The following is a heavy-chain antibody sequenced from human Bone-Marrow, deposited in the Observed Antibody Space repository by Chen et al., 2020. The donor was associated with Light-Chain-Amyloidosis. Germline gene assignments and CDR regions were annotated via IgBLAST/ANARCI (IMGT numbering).Heavy chain of an antibody. D-gene: IGHD2-21*01. CDR1: GASIISSEYY. V-gene: IGHV4-39*07. CDR3: ARGPSEVEWGVVKSAFAFDF. Sequence: QLQLQESGPGLVEPSQTLSLTCTVSGASIISSEYYWGWMRQAPGKGLEWIGSIFRGDITYYISSLKSRVTLSVDTSNNHISLRLRSVTAGDTAIYYCARGPSEVEWGVVKSAFAFDFWGQGIMVTVSS. CDR2: IFRGDIT. J-gene: IGHJ3*01.